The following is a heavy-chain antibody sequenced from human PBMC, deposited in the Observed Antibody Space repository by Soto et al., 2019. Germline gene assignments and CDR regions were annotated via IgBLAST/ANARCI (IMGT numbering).Heavy chain of an antibody. V-gene: IGHV4-39*01. J-gene: IGHJ3*02. Sequence: QLQLQESGPGLVKPSETLSLTCTVSGGSISSSSYYWGWIRQPPGKGLEWIGGIYYSGSTYFNPSLNSRVTISVDTSKNQCSLKLISVTAADTAVYYCASAMLRPFGAFDIWGQGTMVTVSS. CDR2: IYYSGST. CDR1: GGSISSSSYY. CDR3: ASAMLRPFGAFDI. D-gene: IGHD2-15*01.